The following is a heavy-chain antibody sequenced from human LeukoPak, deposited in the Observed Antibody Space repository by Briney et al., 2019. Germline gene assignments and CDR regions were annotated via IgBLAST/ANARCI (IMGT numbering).Heavy chain of an antibody. CDR2: ISGSGGST. J-gene: IGHJ1*01. Sequence: GGSLRLSCAASGFTFSSYAMSWVRQAPGKGLEWVSAISGSGGSTYYADSVKGRFTISRDNSKNTLYLQMNSLRAEGTAVYYCAKSSSYYYGSGSYHFQHWGQGTLVTVSS. D-gene: IGHD3-10*01. CDR1: GFTFSSYA. CDR3: AKSSSYYYGSGSYHFQH. V-gene: IGHV3-23*01.